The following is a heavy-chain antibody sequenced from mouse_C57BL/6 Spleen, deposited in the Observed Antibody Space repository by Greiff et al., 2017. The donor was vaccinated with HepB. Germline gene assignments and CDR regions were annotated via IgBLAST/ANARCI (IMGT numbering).Heavy chain of an antibody. V-gene: IGHV5-15*01. D-gene: IGHD1-1*01. CDR2: ISNLAYSI. CDR1: GFTFSDYG. J-gene: IGHJ1*03. Sequence: EVKLVESGGGLVQPGGSLKLSCAASGFTFSDYGMAWVRQAPRKGPEWVAFISNLAYSIYYADTVTGRFTISRENAKNTLYLEMSSLRSEDTAMYYCARHDTTVVATGYFDVWGTGTTVTVSS. CDR3: ARHDTTVVATGYFDV.